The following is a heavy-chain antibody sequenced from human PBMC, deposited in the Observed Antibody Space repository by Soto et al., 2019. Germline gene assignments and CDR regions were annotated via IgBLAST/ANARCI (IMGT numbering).Heavy chain of an antibody. J-gene: IGHJ4*02. CDR2: IKSKTDGGTT. D-gene: IGHD3-22*01. Sequence: GGSLRLSCAASGFTFSNAWMSWVRQAPGKGLEWVGRIKSKTDGGTTDYAAPVKGRFTISRDDSKNTLYLQMNSLRAEDTAVYYCARDGRATYYYDSSGYALDYWGQGILVTVSS. CDR3: ARDGRATYYYDSSGYALDY. CDR1: GFTFSNAW. V-gene: IGHV3-15*01.